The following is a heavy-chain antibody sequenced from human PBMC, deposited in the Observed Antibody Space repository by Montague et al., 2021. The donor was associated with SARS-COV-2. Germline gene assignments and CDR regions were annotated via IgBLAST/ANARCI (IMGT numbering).Heavy chain of an antibody. CDR3: ARGARQGYGFRLASFGA. V-gene: IGHV4-34*01. Sequence: SETLSLTCAVYGGSFSGYYWNWIRQPPGKGLEWIGEINHSGSTNYNPSLKSRVTISVDTSKNQFSLKLSSVTAADTAVYYCARGARQGYGFRLASFGAWGQGTLVSVSS. CDR2: INHSGST. D-gene: IGHD3-10*01. J-gene: IGHJ1*01. CDR1: GGSFSGYY.